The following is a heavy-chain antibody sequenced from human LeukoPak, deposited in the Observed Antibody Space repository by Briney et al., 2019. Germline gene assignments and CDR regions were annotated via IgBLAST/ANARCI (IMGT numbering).Heavy chain of an antibody. CDR2: ISYDGSNK. CDR1: GFTFSSYG. V-gene: IGHV3-30*18. J-gene: IGHJ4*02. CDR3: AKDQYYYDSPLAATIDY. D-gene: IGHD3-22*01. Sequence: AGGSLRLSCAASGFTFSSYGMHWVRQAPGKGPEWVAVISYDGSNKYYADSVKGRFTISRDNSKNTLYLQMNSLRAEDTAVYYCAKDQYYYDSPLAATIDYWGQGTLVTVSS.